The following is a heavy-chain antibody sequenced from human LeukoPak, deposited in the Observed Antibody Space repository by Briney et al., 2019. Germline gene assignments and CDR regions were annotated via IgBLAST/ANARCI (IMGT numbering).Heavy chain of an antibody. J-gene: IGHJ6*03. CDR3: ARDYCYDSSGYYLRHDYYYYYMDV. Sequence: PSETLSLTCTVSGGSISSSSYYWGWIRQPPGKGLEWIGSIYYSGSTYYNPSLKSRVTISVDTSKNQFSLKLSSVTAADTAVYYCARDYCYDSSGYYLRHDYYYYYMDVWGKGTTVTVSS. V-gene: IGHV4-39*02. D-gene: IGHD3-22*01. CDR1: GGSISSSSYY. CDR2: IYYSGST.